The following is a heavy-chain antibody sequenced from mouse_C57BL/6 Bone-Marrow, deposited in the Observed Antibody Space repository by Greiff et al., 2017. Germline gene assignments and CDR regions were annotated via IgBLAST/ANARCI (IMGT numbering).Heavy chain of an antibody. D-gene: IGHD2-12*01. CDR2: ISDGGSYT. J-gene: IGHJ1*03. CDR1: GFTFSSYA. Sequence: EVKLMESGGGLVKPGGSLKLSCAASGFTFSSYAMSWVRQTPEKRLEWVATISDGGSYTYYPDNVKGRFTISRDNAKNNLYLQMSHLKSEDTAMYYCARVTTRYFDVWGTGTTV. CDR3: ARVTTRYFDV. V-gene: IGHV5-4*03.